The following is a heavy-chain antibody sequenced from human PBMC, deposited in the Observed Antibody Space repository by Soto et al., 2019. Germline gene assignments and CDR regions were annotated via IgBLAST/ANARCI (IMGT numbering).Heavy chain of an antibody. CDR2: ISGSSTYT. J-gene: IGHJ4*02. CDR1: GFTFTSYT. Sequence: GGSLRLSCEASGFTFTSYTMIWIRQAPGKGLEWVSYISGSSTYTNYADSVKGRFTISRDNAKNSLYLQMNSLRAEDTAVYYCARDVQQLASYWGQGTLVTVSS. D-gene: IGHD6-13*01. V-gene: IGHV3-21*05. CDR3: ARDVQQLASY.